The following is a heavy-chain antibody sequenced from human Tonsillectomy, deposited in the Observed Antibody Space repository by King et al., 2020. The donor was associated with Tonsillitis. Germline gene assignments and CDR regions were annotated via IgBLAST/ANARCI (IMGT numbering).Heavy chain of an antibody. CDR3: ATEETSEYFQD. CDR1: GFTFCRYA. V-gene: IGHV3-30-3*01. J-gene: IGHJ1*01. Sequence: VQRVESGGGVVQPGRSLRLSCAASGFTFCRYAMHWVRQAPGKGLEWVAVISYDGSNKYYADSVKGRFTISRDNSKNTLYLQMNSLRAEDTAVYYCATEETSEYFQDWGQGTLVTVSS. D-gene: IGHD5-24*01. CDR2: ISYDGSNK.